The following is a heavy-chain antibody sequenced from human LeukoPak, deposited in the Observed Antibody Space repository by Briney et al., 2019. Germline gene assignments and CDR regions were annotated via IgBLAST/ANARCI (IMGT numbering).Heavy chain of an antibody. CDR3: ASGPPEYSSSWYHWFDP. Sequence: PGGSLRLSCAASGFTFSSYAMSWVRQAPGKGLEWVSYISSSGSTIYYADSVKGRFTISRDNAKNSLYLQMNSLRAEDTAVYYCASGPPEYSSSWYHWFDPWGQGTLVTVSS. D-gene: IGHD6-13*01. CDR1: GFTFSSYA. V-gene: IGHV3-48*03. CDR2: ISSSGSTI. J-gene: IGHJ5*02.